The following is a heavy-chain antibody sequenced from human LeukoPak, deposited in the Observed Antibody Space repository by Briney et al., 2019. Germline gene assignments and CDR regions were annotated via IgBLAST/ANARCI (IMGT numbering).Heavy chain of an antibody. CDR2: IYDNGLAK. Sequence: GGSLSLSCTGSGFTFRSYAMGWVRQAPGKGLEWVVGIYDNGLAKNYADSVQGRFTIHRDDSRSTVDLQMNSLRVEDTALYYCAREGCGWAQYDYWGQGTLVTVSS. CDR1: GFTFRSYA. V-gene: IGHV3-23*01. CDR3: AREGCGWAQYDY. J-gene: IGHJ4*02. D-gene: IGHD5-24*01.